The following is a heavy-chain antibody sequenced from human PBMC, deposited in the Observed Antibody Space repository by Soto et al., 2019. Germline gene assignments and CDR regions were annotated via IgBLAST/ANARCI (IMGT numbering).Heavy chain of an antibody. CDR1: GGTFSSYA. V-gene: IGHV1-69*13. D-gene: IGHD5-18*01. CDR2: IIPIFGTA. CDR3: ARDTRGYSYGYSFDY. Sequence: SVKLSCKASGGTFSSYAISWVRQAPEQGLEWMGGIIPIFGTANYAQKFQGRVTITADESTSTAYMELSSLRSEDTAVYYCARDTRGYSYGYSFDYWGQGTLVTVSS. J-gene: IGHJ4*02.